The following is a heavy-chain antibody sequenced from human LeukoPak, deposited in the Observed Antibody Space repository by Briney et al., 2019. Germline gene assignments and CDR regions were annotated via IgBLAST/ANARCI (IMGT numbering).Heavy chain of an antibody. D-gene: IGHD4-17*01. Sequence: SVKVSCKAFGGTFSSYAISWVRQAPGQGLEWMGGIIPIFGTANYAQKFQGRVTITADESTSTAYMELSSLRSEDTAVYYCARRRGPDYGDYYFDYWGQGTLVTVSS. CDR3: ARRRGPDYGDYYFDY. CDR1: GGTFSSYA. CDR2: IIPIFGTA. V-gene: IGHV1-69*01. J-gene: IGHJ4*02.